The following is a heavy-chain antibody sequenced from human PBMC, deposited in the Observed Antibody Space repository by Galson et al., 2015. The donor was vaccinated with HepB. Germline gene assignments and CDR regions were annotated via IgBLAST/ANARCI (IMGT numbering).Heavy chain of an antibody. CDR3: ARTHGYNFDY. CDR1: GFTFSSYA. Sequence: SLRLSCAASGFTFSSYAMHWVRQAPGKGLEWVAVISYDGSNKYYADSVKGRLTISRDNSKNTLYLQMNSLRAEDTAVYYCARTHGYNFDYWGQGTLVTVSS. V-gene: IGHV3-30*04. D-gene: IGHD5-24*01. CDR2: ISYDGSNK. J-gene: IGHJ4*02.